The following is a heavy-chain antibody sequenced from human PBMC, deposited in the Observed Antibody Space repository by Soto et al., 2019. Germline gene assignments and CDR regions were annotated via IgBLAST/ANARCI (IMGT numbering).Heavy chain of an antibody. CDR3: ASGRYYSSGYFDY. J-gene: IGHJ4*02. CDR1: GNTFMYLY. Sequence: SVKVSCKGSGNTFMYLYLHWVRQAPGQALEWMGWVTPFNGNTKYAPRFQDRVTFTGDSSMSTAYMDLRSLTPEDTAMYYCASGRYYSSGYFDYWGPGTLVTVSS. V-gene: IGHV1-45*02. CDR2: VTPFNGNT. D-gene: IGHD3-22*01.